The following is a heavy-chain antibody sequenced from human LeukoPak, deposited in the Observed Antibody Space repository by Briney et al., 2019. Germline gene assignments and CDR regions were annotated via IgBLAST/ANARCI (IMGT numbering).Heavy chain of an antibody. Sequence: GGSLTLSCAASGFTFSSYWMSWVRQAPGKGLEWVANIRQDGSEKYYVDSVKGRFTISRDDAKNSLYLQMNSLRAEDTAVYYCPRLSSGWADAFDIWGQGTMVTVSS. V-gene: IGHV3-7*01. CDR1: GFTFSSYW. J-gene: IGHJ3*02. CDR3: PRLSSGWADAFDI. D-gene: IGHD6-25*01. CDR2: IRQDGSEK.